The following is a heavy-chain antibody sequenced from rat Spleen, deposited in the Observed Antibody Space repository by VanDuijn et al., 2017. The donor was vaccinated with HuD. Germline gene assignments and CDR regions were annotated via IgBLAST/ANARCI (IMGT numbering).Heavy chain of an antibody. CDR1: GFTFSDYN. J-gene: IGHJ3*01. V-gene: IGHV5-7*01. CDR3: ARPGGFFYSTYMVFFY. CDR2: ISYDGSST. Sequence: EVQLVDSGGGLVQPGRSLKLSCVASGFTFSDYNMAWVRQAPKKGLEWVASISYDGSSTYYRDSLKGRLTISRDNAKNTLYLQMDSLRSEDTATYYCARPGGFFYSTYMVFFYWGQGILVTVFS. D-gene: IGHD1-2*01.